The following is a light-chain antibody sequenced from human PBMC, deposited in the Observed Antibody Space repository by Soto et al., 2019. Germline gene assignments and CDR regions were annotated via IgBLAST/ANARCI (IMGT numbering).Light chain of an antibody. Sequence: EIVLTQSPGTLSLSPGERATLSCRASQSVSSSFLAWYQQKPGQAPRLLIYGASNRATGIPDRFSGSGSGTDFTLTISRLEPEDFAVYYCQQYKNWPLTFGGGTKVEIK. CDR1: QSVSSSF. V-gene: IGKV3-20*01. CDR3: QQYKNWPLT. CDR2: GAS. J-gene: IGKJ4*01.